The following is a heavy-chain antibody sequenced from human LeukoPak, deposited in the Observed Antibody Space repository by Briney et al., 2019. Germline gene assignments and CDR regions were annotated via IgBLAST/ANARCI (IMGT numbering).Heavy chain of an antibody. Sequence: ASVKVSCNASGYTFTGYYMHWVRQAPGQGLEWMGWINPNSGGTNYAQKFQGRVTMTRDTSISTAYMELSRLRSDDTAVYYCARNHRTVRGVIKGVAFDIWGQGTMVTVSS. J-gene: IGHJ3*02. D-gene: IGHD3-10*01. CDR2: INPNSGGT. CDR3: ARNHRTVRGVIKGVAFDI. CDR1: GYTFTGYY. V-gene: IGHV1-2*02.